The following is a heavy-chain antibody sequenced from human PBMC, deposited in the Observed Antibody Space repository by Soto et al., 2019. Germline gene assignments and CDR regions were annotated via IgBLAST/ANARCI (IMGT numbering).Heavy chain of an antibody. D-gene: IGHD6-19*01. CDR1: GFTFSSYA. J-gene: IGHJ3*02. Sequence: GGSLRLSCAASGFTFSSYAMHWVRQAPGKGLEWVAVISYDGSNKYYADSVKGRFTISRDNSKNTLYLQMNSLRAEDTAAYYCARDPGIAVADHAFDIWGQGTMVTVSS. V-gene: IGHV3-30-3*01. CDR3: ARDPGIAVADHAFDI. CDR2: ISYDGSNK.